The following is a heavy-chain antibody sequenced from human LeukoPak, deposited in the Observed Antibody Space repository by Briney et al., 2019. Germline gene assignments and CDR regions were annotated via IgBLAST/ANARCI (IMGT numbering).Heavy chain of an antibody. Sequence: GGSLRLSCAASGFTVSSNYMSWVRQAPGKGLEWVSVIYSGGSTYYADSVKGRFTISRDNSKNTLYLQMNSLRAEDTAVYYCARDVIRASSVGTFDYWGQGTLVTVSS. CDR3: ARDVIRASSVGTFDY. CDR2: IYSGGST. CDR1: GFTVSSNY. J-gene: IGHJ4*02. V-gene: IGHV3-66*01. D-gene: IGHD2-15*01.